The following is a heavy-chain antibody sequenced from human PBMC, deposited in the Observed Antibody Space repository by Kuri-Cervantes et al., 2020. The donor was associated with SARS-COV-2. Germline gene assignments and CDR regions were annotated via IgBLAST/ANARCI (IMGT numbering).Heavy chain of an antibody. CDR2: ISYDGSNK. CDR1: GFTFSSYA. J-gene: IGHJ6*03. D-gene: IGHD2-2*01. Sequence: LSLTCAASGFTFSSYAMHWVRQAPGKGLEWVAVISYDGSNKYYADSVKGRFTISRDNSKNTLYLQMNSLRAEDTAVYYCARDFPYCSSTSCSMYYYYYYMDVWGKGTTVTVSS. V-gene: IGHV3-30-3*01. CDR3: ARDFPYCSSTSCSMYYYYYYMDV.